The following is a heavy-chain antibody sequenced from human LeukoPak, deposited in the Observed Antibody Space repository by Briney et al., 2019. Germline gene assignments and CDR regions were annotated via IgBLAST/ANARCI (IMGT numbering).Heavy chain of an antibody. V-gene: IGHV3-23*01. D-gene: IGHD3-9*01. J-gene: IGHJ4*02. CDR3: AKGLRYFDWLLSGDAFDY. CDR1: GFTFSTYA. Sequence: PGGSLRLSCAASGFTFSTYAVNWVRQAPGKGLEWVSTISGSGDSTYYADSVKGRFTISRDNSKNTLYLQMNSLRAEDTAVYYCAKGLRYFDWLLSGDAFDYWGQGTLVTVSS. CDR2: ISGSGDST.